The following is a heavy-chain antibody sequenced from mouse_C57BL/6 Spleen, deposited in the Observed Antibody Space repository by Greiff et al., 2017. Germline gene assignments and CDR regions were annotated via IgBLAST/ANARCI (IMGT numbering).Heavy chain of an antibody. CDR1: GYTFTSYW. J-gene: IGHJ4*01. V-gene: IGHV1-72*01. Sequence: QVQLQQSGAELVKPGASVKLSCKASGYTFTSYWMHWVKQRPGRGLEWIGRIDPNSGGTKYNEKFKSKATLTVDKPASTADMQHSSLTSEDSAVYYCATTVVDYYAMDYGGQGTSGTVSS. CDR3: ATTVVDYYAMDY. D-gene: IGHD1-1*01. CDR2: IDPNSGGT.